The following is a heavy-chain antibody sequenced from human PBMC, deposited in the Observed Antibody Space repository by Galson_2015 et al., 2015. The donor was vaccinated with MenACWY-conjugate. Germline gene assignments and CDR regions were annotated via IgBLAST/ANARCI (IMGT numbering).Heavy chain of an antibody. D-gene: IGHD6-13*01. J-gene: IGHJ4*02. Sequence: GDLKDNPPFKSRVTMSADKSTNQFSLKLNSVTAADTAVYYCARIRGVWQQLVTWGQGTLVTVSS. CDR2: GDL. CDR3: ARIRGVWQQLVT. V-gene: IGHV4-4*07.